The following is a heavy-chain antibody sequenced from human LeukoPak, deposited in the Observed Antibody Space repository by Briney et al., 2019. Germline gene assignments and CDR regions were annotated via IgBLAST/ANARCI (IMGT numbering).Heavy chain of an antibody. V-gene: IGHV3-30*18. CDR3: VEVREGGPYYYGSGSANGGAFDI. Sequence: GGSLRLSCAASGFTFSSYGMHWVRQAPGKGLEWVAVISYDGSNKYYADSVKGRFTISRDNSKNTLYLQMNSLRVEDTAVYYCVEVREGGPYYYGSGSANGGAFDIWGQGTMVTVSS. J-gene: IGHJ3*02. CDR1: GFTFSSYG. D-gene: IGHD3-10*01. CDR2: ISYDGSNK.